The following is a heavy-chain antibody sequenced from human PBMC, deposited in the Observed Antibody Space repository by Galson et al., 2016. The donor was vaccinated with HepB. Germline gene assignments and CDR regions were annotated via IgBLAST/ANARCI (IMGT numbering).Heavy chain of an antibody. CDR3: ARAGGLNENFYFDY. Sequence: CAISGDSVSSNSGAWNWIRQSPSRGLEWLGRTYYRSKYYNDYAVSVKSRITINPDTSKNQFSLQLNSVTPEDTAVYYCARAGGLNENFYFDYWGRGILVTVSS. J-gene: IGHJ4*02. D-gene: IGHD1-1*01. CDR1: GDSVSSNSGA. V-gene: IGHV6-1*01. CDR2: TYYRSKYYN.